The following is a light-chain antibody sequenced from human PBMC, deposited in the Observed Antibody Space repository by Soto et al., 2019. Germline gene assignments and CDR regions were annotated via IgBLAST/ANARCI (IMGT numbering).Light chain of an antibody. CDR2: SDN. J-gene: IGLJ1*01. CDR3: AVWDESLAVFV. CDR1: DSNVGSYA. Sequence: QAVVTQTPSASGTPGQRVTISCSGGDSNVGSYAVSWYQQLPGMAPKLLIHSDNQWPSGVPGRFSGSKSGTSAFVAISGLQSEDEADYYCAVWDESLAVFVFGTGTKLTVL. V-gene: IGLV1-44*01.